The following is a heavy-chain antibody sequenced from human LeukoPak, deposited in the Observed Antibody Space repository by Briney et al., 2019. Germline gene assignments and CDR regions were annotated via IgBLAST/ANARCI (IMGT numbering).Heavy chain of an antibody. CDR3: AREFRGGGESGTFDY. D-gene: IGHD2-21*01. CDR1: GGSISIGSYY. CDR2: IYAGGNT. Sequence: SETLSLTCTVSGGSISIGSYYWSWIRQPAGKGLEWIGRIYAGGNTNYNPSHYSPSLKSRVIISIDTSKSQFSLNLTSVTAADTAVYYCAREFRGGGESGTFDYWGQGTLVTVSS. V-gene: IGHV4-61*02. J-gene: IGHJ4*02.